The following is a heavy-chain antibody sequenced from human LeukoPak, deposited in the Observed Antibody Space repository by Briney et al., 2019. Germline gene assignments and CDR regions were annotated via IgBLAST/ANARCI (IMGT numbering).Heavy chain of an antibody. CDR2: MNSDGSST. V-gene: IGHV3-74*01. Sequence: GGSLRLSCAASGFTFSSYWMHWVRQAPGKGLVWVSRMNSDGSSTSYADSVKGRFTISRDNAKNTLYLQMNRLRAEDTAVYYCAREGDGYDYDHWGQGTLVTVSS. J-gene: IGHJ4*02. D-gene: IGHD5-12*01. CDR1: GFTFSSYW. CDR3: AREGDGYDYDH.